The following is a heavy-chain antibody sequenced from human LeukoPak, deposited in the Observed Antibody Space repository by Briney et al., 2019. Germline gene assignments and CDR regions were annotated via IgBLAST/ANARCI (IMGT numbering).Heavy chain of an antibody. Sequence: GGSLRLSCTVSGFTVSSNSMSWVRQAPGKGLEWVAFIRNDGRNKYYADSVKGRFTISRDNSKNTLYLQMNSLRAEDTAVYYCAKGLRKLIVGSTEYYFDHWGQGTLVTVSS. CDR3: AKGLRKLIVGSTEYYFDH. D-gene: IGHD1-26*01. CDR2: IRNDGRNK. J-gene: IGHJ4*02. CDR1: GFTVSSNS. V-gene: IGHV3-30*02.